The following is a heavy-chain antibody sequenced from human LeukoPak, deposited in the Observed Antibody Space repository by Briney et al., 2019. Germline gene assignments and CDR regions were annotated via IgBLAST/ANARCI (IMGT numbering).Heavy chain of an antibody. D-gene: IGHD3-10*01. Sequence: PSETLSLTCTVSGGSISSYYWSWIRQPPGKGLEWIGYIYYNGSTNYNPSLKSRVTMSVDTSKNQFSLKLSSVTAADTAVYYCARFDEITMVRGVITGSNAFDIWGQGTMVTVSS. J-gene: IGHJ3*02. V-gene: IGHV4-59*12. CDR3: ARFDEITMVRGVITGSNAFDI. CDR2: IYYNGST. CDR1: GGSISSYY.